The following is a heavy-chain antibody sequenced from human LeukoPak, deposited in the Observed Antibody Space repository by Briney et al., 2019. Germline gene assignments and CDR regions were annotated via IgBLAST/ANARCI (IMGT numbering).Heavy chain of an antibody. CDR2: IYYSGSP. J-gene: IGHJ4*02. V-gene: IGHV4-30-4*08. Sequence: SETLSLTCTVSGGSISSGDYYWSWIRQPPGKGLEGIVYIYYSGSPYYNPSLKSRVTISVDTSKNQFSLKLSSVTAADTAVYYCARTRKYSSSWVDYWGQGTLVTVSS. CDR1: GGSISSGDYY. D-gene: IGHD6-13*01. CDR3: ARTRKYSSSWVDY.